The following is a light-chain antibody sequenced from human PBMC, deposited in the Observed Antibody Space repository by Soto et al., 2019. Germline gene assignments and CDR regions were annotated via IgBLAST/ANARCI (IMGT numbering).Light chain of an antibody. Sequence: EIVLTQSPATLSLSPGERATLSCRASQSVSSYLAWYQQKPCQAPSLLIYDASNRATGIPARFSGSGSGTDFTLTISSLEPEDFAVYYCQQRSNWPRTFGQGTKLEIK. V-gene: IGKV3-11*01. CDR1: QSVSSY. CDR2: DAS. J-gene: IGKJ2*01. CDR3: QQRSNWPRT.